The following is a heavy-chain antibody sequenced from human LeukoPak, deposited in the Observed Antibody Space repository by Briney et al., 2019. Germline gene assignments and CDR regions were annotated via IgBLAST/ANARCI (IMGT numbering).Heavy chain of an antibody. Sequence: PAGGSLRLSCAASGFTFSSYAMSWVRQAPGKGLEWVSSISGSGLNTYYADSVKGRFTISRDKSKNTLYLQMNSLRAEDTAVYYCAKGVTPVISLQFFDYWGQGTLITVSS. CDR3: AKGVTPVISLQFFDY. CDR1: GFTFSSYA. V-gene: IGHV3-23*01. CDR2: ISGSGLNT. D-gene: IGHD4-17*01. J-gene: IGHJ4*02.